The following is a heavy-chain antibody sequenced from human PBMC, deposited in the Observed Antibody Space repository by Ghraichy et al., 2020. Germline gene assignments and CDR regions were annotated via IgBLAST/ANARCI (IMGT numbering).Heavy chain of an antibody. J-gene: IGHJ3*02. CDR1: GGSISSYY. V-gene: IGHV4-59*01. CDR3: ARDYYDILTGYYDAGAFDI. D-gene: IGHD3-9*01. CDR2: IYYSGST. Sequence: SETLSLTCTVSGGSISSYYWSWIRQPPGKGLEWIGYIYYSGSTNYNPSLKSRVTISVDTSKNQFSLKLSSVTAADTAVYYCARDYYDILTGYYDAGAFDIWGQGTMVTVSS.